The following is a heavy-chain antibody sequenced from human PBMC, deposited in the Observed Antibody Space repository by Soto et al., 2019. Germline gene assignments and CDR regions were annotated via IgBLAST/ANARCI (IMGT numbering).Heavy chain of an antibody. D-gene: IGHD6-13*01. Sequence: EVQLVESGGGLVQPGGSLRLSCVASGFTLSRYSMNWARKAPGKGLEWVSYISRXXSXXYXAXXXKGRFTISRDNAENXXXXXXXXXXXXXXXXXXXXXXXAGGIPDYWGQGTRVTVSS. V-gene: IGHV3-48*01. CDR1: GFTLSRYS. CDR3: XXXXAGGIPDY. CDR2: ISRXXSXX. J-gene: IGHJ4*02.